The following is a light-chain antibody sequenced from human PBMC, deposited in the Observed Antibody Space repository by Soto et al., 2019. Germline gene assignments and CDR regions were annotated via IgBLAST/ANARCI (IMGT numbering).Light chain of an antibody. CDR3: QQYNAWPLT. Sequence: EIVMTQSPATVSLSPGERATLSWRASQSVSNNLAWYQQKPGQAPSLLIYGVSTRATGVPARFSGSGSGAAFTLTISALQSEDFAVYYCQQYNAWPLTFGQGTKVEIK. J-gene: IGKJ1*01. V-gene: IGKV3-15*01. CDR1: QSVSNN. CDR2: GVS.